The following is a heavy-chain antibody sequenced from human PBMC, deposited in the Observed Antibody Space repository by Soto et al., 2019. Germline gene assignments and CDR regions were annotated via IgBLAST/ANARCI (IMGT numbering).Heavy chain of an antibody. CDR2: IVVGSGNT. Sequence: ASVKVSCKASGFTFTSSAVQWVRQARGQRLEWIGWIVVGSGNTNYAQKFQERVTITRDMSTSTAYMELSSLRSEDTAVYYCAAAMTLRGADAFDIWGQGTMVTVSS. CDR1: GFTFTSSA. CDR3: AAAMTLRGADAFDI. V-gene: IGHV1-58*01. D-gene: IGHD3-3*01. J-gene: IGHJ3*02.